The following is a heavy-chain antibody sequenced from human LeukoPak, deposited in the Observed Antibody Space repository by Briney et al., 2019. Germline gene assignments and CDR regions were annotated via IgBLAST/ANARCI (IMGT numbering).Heavy chain of an antibody. D-gene: IGHD6-19*01. V-gene: IGHV4-30-2*01. CDR2: IYHSGST. J-gene: IGHJ3*02. CDR1: GGSISSGGYY. Sequence: SETLSLTCTVSGGSISSGGYYWSWIRQPPGKGLEWIGYIYHSGSTYYNPSLKSRVTISVDRSKNQFSLKLSSVTAADTAVYYCARDRGSGWYPFDAFDIWGQGTMVTVSS. CDR3: ARDRGSGWYPFDAFDI.